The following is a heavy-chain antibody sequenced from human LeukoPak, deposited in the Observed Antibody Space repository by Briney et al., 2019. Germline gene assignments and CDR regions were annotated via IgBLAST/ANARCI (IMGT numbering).Heavy chain of an antibody. J-gene: IGHJ6*02. CDR3: AKGVGYGGMDV. CDR2: ISYDGHNE. V-gene: IGHV3-30*18. Sequence: GRSLRLSCAASGFTFSGYGMHWVRQAPGKGLEWGAVISYDGHNEYYADSVKGRFTISRDNSKNTVYVQMNSLRAEDTAVYYCAKGVGYGGMDVWGQGTTVTVSS. D-gene: IGHD2-8*01. CDR1: GFTFSGYG.